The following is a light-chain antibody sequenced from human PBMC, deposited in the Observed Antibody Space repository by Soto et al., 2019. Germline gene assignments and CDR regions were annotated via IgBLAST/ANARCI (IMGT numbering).Light chain of an antibody. J-gene: IGKJ1*01. V-gene: IGKV1-9*01. CDR2: AAS. CDR3: QQVKSYPRT. Sequence: DIQWTQSPSFLSASVGDRVTITCRASQDISSYLAWYQQKPGKAPNLLIYAASTLQSGVPLRFSGSGSGTEFTLTISSLQPEDFATFYCQQVKSYPRTFGQGTKVEIK. CDR1: QDISSY.